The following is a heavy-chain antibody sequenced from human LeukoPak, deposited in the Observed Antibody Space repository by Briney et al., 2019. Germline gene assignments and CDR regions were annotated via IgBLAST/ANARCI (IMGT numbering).Heavy chain of an antibody. V-gene: IGHV1-18*01. CDR2: ICAYNGNT. CDR3: ARDGDGDYDGYFDL. Sequence: GASVKVSCKASGYSFSNYGISWARQAPGQGLEWMGWICAYNGNTNYAQKFQGRVTMTTDTSTSTAYMELRSLRSDDTAVYYCARDGDGDYDGYFDLWGRGTLVTVSS. CDR1: GYSFSNYG. J-gene: IGHJ2*01. D-gene: IGHD4-17*01.